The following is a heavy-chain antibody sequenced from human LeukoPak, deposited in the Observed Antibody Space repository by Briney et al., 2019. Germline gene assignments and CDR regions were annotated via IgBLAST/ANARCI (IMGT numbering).Heavy chain of an antibody. D-gene: IGHD3-22*01. V-gene: IGHV1-69*05. Sequence: ASVKVSCKASGGTFSSYAISWVRQAPGQGLEWIGGIIPIFGTANYAQKFQGRVTMTRDMSTSTVYMELSSLRSEDTAVYYCASNYYDSSGYLGCWGQGTLVTVSS. CDR2: IIPIFGTA. CDR3: ASNYYDSSGYLGC. J-gene: IGHJ4*02. CDR1: GGTFSSYA.